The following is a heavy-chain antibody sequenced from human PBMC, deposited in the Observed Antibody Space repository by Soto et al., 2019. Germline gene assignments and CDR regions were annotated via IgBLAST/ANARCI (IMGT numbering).Heavy chain of an antibody. CDR2: INPNSGGT. Sequence: ASVKVSCKASGYTFTGYYMHWVRQAPGQGLEWMGWINPNSGGTNYAQKFQGGVTMTRDTSISTAYMELSRLRSDDTAVYYCARDLYSWSGSYTYYFDYWGQGTLVTVSS. CDR1: GYTFTGYY. CDR3: ARDLYSWSGSYTYYFDY. V-gene: IGHV1-2*02. D-gene: IGHD1-26*01. J-gene: IGHJ4*02.